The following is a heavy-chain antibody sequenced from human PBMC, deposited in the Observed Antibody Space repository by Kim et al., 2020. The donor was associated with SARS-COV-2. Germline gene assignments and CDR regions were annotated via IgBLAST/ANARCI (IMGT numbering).Heavy chain of an antibody. D-gene: IGHD3-9*01. CDR3: AKGLLRYFDWLLGDAFDI. CDR2: ITGSGGST. CDR1: GFTFSSYA. J-gene: IGHJ3*02. Sequence: GGSLRLSCAASGFTFSSYAMSWVRHAPGKGLEWVSAITGSGGSTYYADSVKGRFTISRDNSKNTLYLQMNSLRAEDTDVYYCAKGLLRYFDWLLGDAFDIWGQGTMVTVSS. V-gene: IGHV3-23*01.